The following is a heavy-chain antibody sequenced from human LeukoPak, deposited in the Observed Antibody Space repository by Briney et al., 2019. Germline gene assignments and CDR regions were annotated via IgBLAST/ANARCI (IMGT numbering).Heavy chain of an antibody. J-gene: IGHJ4*02. V-gene: IGHV1-69*02. CDR1: RGTFTRYT. CDR3: ASGPIEYQLLI. D-gene: IGHD2-2*01. CDR2: IIPILGIA. Sequence: SVKVSCKTSRGTFTRYTISWVRQAPGQGLEWMGRIIPILGIANYAQKFQGRVTITADKSTSTAYMELSSLRSEDTAVYYCASGPIEYQLLIWGQGTLVTVSS.